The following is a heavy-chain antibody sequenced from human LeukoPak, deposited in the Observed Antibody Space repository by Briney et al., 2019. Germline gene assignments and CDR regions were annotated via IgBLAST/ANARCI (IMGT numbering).Heavy chain of an antibody. D-gene: IGHD6-13*01. Sequence: KPSAPLSPTCGFSGSSIGTNYWSWIRQVPGKRLEWIGHSSYSGSSNYNPSLKSRVTISVDTSKTQFSLYLNSVTAADTAVYYCARSDTHHIHSSSWHFDYWGQGTLVTVSS. CDR3: ARSDTHHIHSSSWHFDY. CDR2: SSYSGSS. V-gene: IGHV4-59*01. J-gene: IGHJ4*02. CDR1: GSSIGTNY.